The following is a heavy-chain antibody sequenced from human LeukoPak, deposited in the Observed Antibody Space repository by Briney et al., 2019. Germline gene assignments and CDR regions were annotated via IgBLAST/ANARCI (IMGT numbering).Heavy chain of an antibody. V-gene: IGHV3-21*01. Sequence: GGSLRLSCAGSGFIFSDYTMSWVRQAPGKGLEWVSLIRSSSSNIYYVDPVKGRFTVSRDNAKNSLYLQMNSLRAEDTAVYYCAELGITMIGGVWGKGTTVTISS. J-gene: IGHJ6*04. CDR3: AELGITMIGGV. CDR2: IRSSSSNI. CDR1: GFIFSDYT. D-gene: IGHD3-10*02.